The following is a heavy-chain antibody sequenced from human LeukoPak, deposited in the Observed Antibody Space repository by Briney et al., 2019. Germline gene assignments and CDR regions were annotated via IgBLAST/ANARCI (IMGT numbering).Heavy chain of an antibody. V-gene: IGHV4-59*01. Sequence: PSETLSLTCTVSGASITTYYWTWIRQPPGKGLEWIGYIYHSGRTNYNPSLKSRVTISLDTSRNQLSLRLSSVTAADTAVYFCAREYSTSSEGDYFDYWGQGSLVTVSS. CDR1: GASITTYY. D-gene: IGHD6-6*01. CDR2: IYHSGRT. CDR3: AREYSTSSEGDYFDY. J-gene: IGHJ4*02.